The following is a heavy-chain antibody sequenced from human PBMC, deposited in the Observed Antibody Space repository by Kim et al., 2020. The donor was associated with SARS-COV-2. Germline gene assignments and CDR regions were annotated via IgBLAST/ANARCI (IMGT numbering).Heavy chain of an antibody. CDR1: GGSISSSSYY. V-gene: IGHV4-39*01. D-gene: IGHD6-13*01. CDR2: IYYSGST. Sequence: SETLSLTCTVSGGSISSSSYYWGWIRQPPGKGLEWIGSIYYSGSTYYNPSLKSRVTISVDTSKNQFSLKLSSVTAADTAVYYCARRRGIAAAGTGYYYYG. J-gene: IGHJ6*01. CDR3: ARRRGIAAAGTGYYYYG.